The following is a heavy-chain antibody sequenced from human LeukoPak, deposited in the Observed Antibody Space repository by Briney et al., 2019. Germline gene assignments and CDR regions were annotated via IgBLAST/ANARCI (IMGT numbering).Heavy chain of an antibody. CDR1: GFTFSSYG. V-gene: IGHV3-33*01. D-gene: IGHD2-15*01. J-gene: IGHJ4*02. CDR2: IWYDGSNK. Sequence: GGSLRLSCAAPGFTFSSYGMHWVRQAPGKGLEWVAVIWYDGSNKYYADSVKGRFTISRDNSKNTLYLQMNSLRAEDTAVYYCARDGEVGRDIVVVVAHPPDYWGQGTLVTVSS. CDR3: ARDGEVGRDIVVVVAHPPDY.